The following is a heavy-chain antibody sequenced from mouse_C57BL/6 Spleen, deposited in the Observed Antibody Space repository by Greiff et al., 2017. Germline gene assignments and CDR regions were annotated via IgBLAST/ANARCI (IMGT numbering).Heavy chain of an antibody. J-gene: IGHJ1*03. CDR2: IDPEDGET. CDR1: GFNIKDYY. V-gene: IGHV14-2*01. CDR3: ARYRPSPHWYFDV. Sequence: VQLKESGAELVKPGASVKLSCTASGFNIKDYYMHWVKQRTEQGLEWIGRIDPEDGETKYAPKFQGKATITADTSSNTAYLQLSSLTSEDTAVYYCARYRPSPHWYFDVWGTGTTVTVSS.